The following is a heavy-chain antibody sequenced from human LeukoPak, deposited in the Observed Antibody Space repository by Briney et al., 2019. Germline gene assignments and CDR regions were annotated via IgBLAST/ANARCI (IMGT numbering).Heavy chain of an antibody. CDR2: IYSGDST. Sequence: GGSLRLSCAASGFTVSSNYMSWVRQAPGKGLEWVSVIYSGDSTYYADSVKGRFTISRDNAKNSLYLQMNSLRAEDTAVYYCAVSPPYYYDSSGYHDPFDYWGQGTLVTVSS. CDR1: GFTVSSNY. V-gene: IGHV3-53*01. CDR3: AVSPPYYYDSSGYHDPFDY. J-gene: IGHJ4*02. D-gene: IGHD3-22*01.